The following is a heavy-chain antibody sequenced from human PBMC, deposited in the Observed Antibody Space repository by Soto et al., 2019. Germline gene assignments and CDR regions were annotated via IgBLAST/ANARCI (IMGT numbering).Heavy chain of an antibody. V-gene: IGHV3-11*06. D-gene: IGHD2-15*01. CDR1: GFTFSDSS. J-gene: IGHJ5*02. Sequence: GGSLRLSCAGSGFTFSDSSMSWIRQAPGKGLEWLSYISRGGGYTAYADSVKGRFTISRDNAKRTLYLQMMSLTADDTAIYYCVRGGGGGLFDPLGQGTLVTGSS. CDR2: ISRGGGYT. CDR3: VRGGGGGLFDP.